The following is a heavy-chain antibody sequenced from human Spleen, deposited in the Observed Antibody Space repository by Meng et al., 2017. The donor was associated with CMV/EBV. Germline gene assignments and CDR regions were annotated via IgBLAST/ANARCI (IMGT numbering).Heavy chain of an antibody. Sequence: GSLRLSCTVSGGSISSYYWSWIRQPPGKGLEWIGYIYYSGSTNYNPSLKSRVTISVDTSKNQFSLKLSFVTAADTAVYYCARGRDFGVVTPGYWGQGILVTVSS. CDR2: IYYSGST. V-gene: IGHV4-59*01. D-gene: IGHD3-3*01. CDR3: ARGRDFGVVTPGY. CDR1: GGSISSYY. J-gene: IGHJ4*02.